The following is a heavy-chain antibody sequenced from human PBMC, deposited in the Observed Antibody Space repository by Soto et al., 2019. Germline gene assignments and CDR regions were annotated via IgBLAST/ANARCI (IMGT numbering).Heavy chain of an antibody. D-gene: IGHD5-12*01. Sequence: SETLSLTCNVSGAAVSSGRYYWTWVRQPPGKGLEGIGNIDYSGATNSNPSLQNRVTISIDTSKKQYSLKLTAVTSADAALYDCPRDIRGYNQGIDYWGQGTKVTVSS. CDR3: PRDIRGYNQGIDY. V-gene: IGHV4-61*01. CDR1: GAAVSSGRYY. CDR2: IDYSGAT. J-gene: IGHJ4*02.